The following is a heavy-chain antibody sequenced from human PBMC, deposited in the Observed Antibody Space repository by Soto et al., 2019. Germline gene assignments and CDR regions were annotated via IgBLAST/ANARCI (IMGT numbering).Heavy chain of an antibody. J-gene: IGHJ5*02. V-gene: IGHV3-48*02. Sequence: GGSLRLSCAASGFTFSSYSMNWVRQAPGKGLEWVSYISSSSSTIYYADSVKGRFTISRDNAKNSLYLQMNSLRDEDTAVYYYAREAGTWHLPLNWFDPWGQGTLVTVSS. CDR1: GFTFSSYS. CDR3: AREAGTWHLPLNWFDP. CDR2: ISSSSSTI. D-gene: IGHD6-19*01.